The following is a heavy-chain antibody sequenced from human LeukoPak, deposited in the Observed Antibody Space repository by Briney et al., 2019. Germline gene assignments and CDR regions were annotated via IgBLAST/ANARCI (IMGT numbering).Heavy chain of an antibody. D-gene: IGHD6-19*01. CDR3: ARGGESIAVAGTDFDI. Sequence: GGSLRLSCAASGFTFSSYSMNWVRQPPGKGLEWVSSISSSSSYIYYADSVKGRFTISRDNAKNSLYLQMNSLRAEDTAVYYCARGGESIAVAGTDFDIWGQGTMVTVSS. J-gene: IGHJ3*02. CDR2: ISSSSSYI. CDR1: GFTFSSYS. V-gene: IGHV3-21*01.